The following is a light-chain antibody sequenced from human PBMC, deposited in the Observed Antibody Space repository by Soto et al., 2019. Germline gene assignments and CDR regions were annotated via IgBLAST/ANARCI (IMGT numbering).Light chain of an antibody. CDR3: QQYDDWLRLT. CDR1: QSVNIY. CDR2: GAS. J-gene: IGKJ4*01. V-gene: IGKV3D-15*01. Sequence: EVVMTQSPATLSVSPWERATRSCRASQSVNIYLAWYQQKPGQAPRLLIFGASSRATGIPARFSGSGSGTEFNLTISSLQSEDFAVYFCQQYDDWLRLTFGGGTKVDIK.